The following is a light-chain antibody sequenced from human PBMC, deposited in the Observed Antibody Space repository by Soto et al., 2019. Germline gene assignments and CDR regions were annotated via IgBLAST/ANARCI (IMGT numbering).Light chain of an antibody. CDR1: KLGDKY. V-gene: IGLV3-1*01. CDR2: QDT. Sequence: SYELTQPPSVSVSPGQTASITCSGDKLGDKYSCWYQQKPGQSPVLVIYQDTKRPSGIPERFSGSNSGNTATLTISGTQAIDEADYFCQGWNNYTVVFGGGTKLTVL. J-gene: IGLJ3*02. CDR3: QGWNNYTVV.